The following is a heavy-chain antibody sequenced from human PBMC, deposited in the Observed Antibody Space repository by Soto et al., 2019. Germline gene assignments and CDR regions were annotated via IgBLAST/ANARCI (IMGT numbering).Heavy chain of an antibody. D-gene: IGHD5-12*01. J-gene: IGHJ2*01. CDR2: ISWNSGYI. Sequence: EGQLVESGGGLVQPGRSLRLSCEASGFTLGEYAMHWVRQAPGKGLERVSIISWNSGYIVYPDSVKGRFTISRDNAKNSLYLEMNSLRAEDTALYYCARDRDRSCDSGYFNIRGRGTLVTVSS. CDR1: GFTLGEYA. V-gene: IGHV3-9*01. CDR3: ARDRDRSCDSGYFNI.